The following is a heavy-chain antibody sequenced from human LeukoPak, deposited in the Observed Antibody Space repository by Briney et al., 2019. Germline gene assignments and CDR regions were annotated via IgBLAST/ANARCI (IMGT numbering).Heavy chain of an antibody. V-gene: IGHV4-39*07. CDR3: ARDNTPDPYYDFWSGYVDAFDI. CDR1: GGSISSSSYY. Sequence: SETLSLTCTVSGGSISSSSYYWGWIRQPPGKGLEWIGSIYYSGSTYYNPSLKSRVTISVDTSKNQFSLKLSSVTAADTAVYYCARDNTPDPYYDFWSGYVDAFDIWGQGTMVTVSS. D-gene: IGHD3-3*01. CDR2: IYYSGST. J-gene: IGHJ3*02.